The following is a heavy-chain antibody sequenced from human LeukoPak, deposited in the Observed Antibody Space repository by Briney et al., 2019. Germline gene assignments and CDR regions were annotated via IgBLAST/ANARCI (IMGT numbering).Heavy chain of an antibody. CDR3: ARERFWSGYESRYYYYYYMDV. CDR2: IYHSGST. Sequence: SETLSLTCTVSGGSISSGGYYWSWIRQPPGKGLEWIGYIYHSGSTYYNPSLKSRVTISVDRSKNQFSLKLSSVTAADTAVYYCARERFWSGYESRYYYYYYMDVWGKGTTVTVSS. D-gene: IGHD3-3*01. CDR1: GGSISSGGYY. J-gene: IGHJ6*03. V-gene: IGHV4-30-2*01.